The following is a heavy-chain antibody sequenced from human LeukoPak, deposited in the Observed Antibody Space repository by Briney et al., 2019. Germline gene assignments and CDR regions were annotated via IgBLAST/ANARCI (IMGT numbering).Heavy chain of an antibody. CDR1: GGSIDSSFYY. CDR2: LYHDGRT. V-gene: IGHV4-39*01. Sequence: SETLSLTCTVSGGSIDSSFYYWGWIRQPPGKGLEWIGSLYHDGRTFYNPSLESRLTISVDTSKNQFSLKLSSVTAADTAVYYCARAQALYDSSGYYYSYYFDYWGQGTLVTVSS. J-gene: IGHJ4*02. D-gene: IGHD3-22*01. CDR3: ARAQALYDSSGYYYSYYFDY.